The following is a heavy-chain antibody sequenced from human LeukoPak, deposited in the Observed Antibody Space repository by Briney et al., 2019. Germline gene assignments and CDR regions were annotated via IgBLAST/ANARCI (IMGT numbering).Heavy chain of an antibody. J-gene: IGHJ4*02. CDR2: ISSSSSYI. V-gene: IGHV3-21*01. CDR3: ARDDPQLVATIDAFDY. CDR1: GFTFSSYS. D-gene: IGHD5-12*01. Sequence: GGSLRLSCAASGFTFSSYSMNWVRQAPGKGLEWVSSISSSSSYIYYADSVKGRFTISRDNAKNSLYLQTNSLRAEDTAVYYCARDDPQLVATIDAFDYWGQGTLVTVSS.